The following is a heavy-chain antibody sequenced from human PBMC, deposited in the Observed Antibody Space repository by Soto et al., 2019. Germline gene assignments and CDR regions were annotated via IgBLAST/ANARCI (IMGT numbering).Heavy chain of an antibody. Sequence: PGGSLRLSCAASGFTYRSYWMSWVRQAPGRGLEWVANIKQDGIEKYYADSVKGRFTISRDNAQNSLYLQMNNLRPDDTAVYYCVKRKEVYSYGMDVWGQGTTVTVSS. CDR2: IKQDGIEK. CDR3: VKRKEVYSYGMDV. V-gene: IGHV3-7*01. CDR1: GFTYRSYW. J-gene: IGHJ6*02.